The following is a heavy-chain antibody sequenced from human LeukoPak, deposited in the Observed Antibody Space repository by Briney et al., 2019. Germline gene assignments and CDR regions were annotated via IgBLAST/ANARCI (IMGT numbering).Heavy chain of an antibody. CDR2: ISSNNGDT. J-gene: IGHJ4*02. CDR3: ARSISGMRESFDF. V-gene: IGHV1-18*01. CDR1: GYTFTNYG. Sequence: ASVKVSCKASGYTFTNYGVNWVRHAPGQGLEWMGWISSNNGDTNYAQRLQGRVTMTTDTSTSTAYMELRSLRSDDTAMYYCARSISGMRESFDFWGQGTLVTVSS. D-gene: IGHD3-3*02.